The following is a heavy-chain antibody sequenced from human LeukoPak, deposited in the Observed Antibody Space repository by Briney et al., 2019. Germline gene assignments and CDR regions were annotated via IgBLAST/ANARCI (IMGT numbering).Heavy chain of an antibody. CDR3: TKDTLARAVAGWTNY. D-gene: IGHD6-19*01. CDR1: GFTFSSYA. Sequence: GGSLRLSCAASGFTFSSYAMSWVRQAPGKGLEWVSAISGSGGSTYYADSVKGRFTISRDNSKNTLYLQMNSLRAEDTAVYYCTKDTLARAVAGWTNYWGQGTLVTVSS. J-gene: IGHJ4*02. CDR2: ISGSGGST. V-gene: IGHV3-23*01.